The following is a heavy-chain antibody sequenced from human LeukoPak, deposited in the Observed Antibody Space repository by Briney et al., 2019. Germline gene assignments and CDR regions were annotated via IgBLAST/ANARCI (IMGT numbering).Heavy chain of an antibody. CDR1: GYTFTSYD. Sequence: ASVKVSCKASGYTFTSYDINWVRQATGQGLEWMGWMNPNSGNTGYAQKFQGRVTTTRNTSISTAYMELSSLRSEDTAVHYCAREYCSSTSCLNWFDPWGQGTLVTVSS. CDR2: MNPNSGNT. D-gene: IGHD2-2*01. J-gene: IGHJ5*02. CDR3: AREYCSSTSCLNWFDP. V-gene: IGHV1-8*01.